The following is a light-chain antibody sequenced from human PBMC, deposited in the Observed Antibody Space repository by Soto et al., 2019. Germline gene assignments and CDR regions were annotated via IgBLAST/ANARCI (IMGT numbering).Light chain of an antibody. J-gene: IGKJ1*01. V-gene: IGKV1-5*03. CDR2: KAS. Sequence: QMTQSAATLSPSLGDTVTITCRASQSISSWLAWHQQKQGKAPKLLIYKASTLESGVPSRFSGSGYGTEFNLTISSLQTVDFATYYCQHYHTYPWTFGQGTKVDIK. CDR3: QHYHTYPWT. CDR1: QSISSW.